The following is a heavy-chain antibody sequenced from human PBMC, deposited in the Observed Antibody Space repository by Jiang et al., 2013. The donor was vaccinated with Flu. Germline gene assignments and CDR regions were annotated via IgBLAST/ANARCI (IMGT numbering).Heavy chain of an antibody. J-gene: IGHJ4*02. Sequence: WVRQATGQGLEWMGWMNPNSGNTGYAQKFQGRVTMTRNTSISTAYMELSSLRSEDTAVYYCARAGAAAGTDYWGQGTLVTVSS. V-gene: IGHV1-8*01. CDR3: ARAGAAAGTDY. CDR2: MNPNSGNT. D-gene: IGHD6-13*01.